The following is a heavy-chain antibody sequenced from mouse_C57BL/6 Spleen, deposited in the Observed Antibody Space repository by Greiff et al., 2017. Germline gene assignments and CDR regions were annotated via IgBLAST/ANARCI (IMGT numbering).Heavy chain of an antibody. CDR3: AATGYYAMDY. V-gene: IGHV3-6*01. CDR1: GYSITSGYY. Sequence: VQLQQSGPGLVKPSQSLSLTCSVTGYSITSGYYWNWIRQFPGNKLEWMGYISYDGSNNYNPSLKNRISITRDTSKNQFFLKLNSVTTEDTATYDCAATGYYAMDYWGQGTSVTVSS. D-gene: IGHD4-1*02. CDR2: ISYDGSN. J-gene: IGHJ4*01.